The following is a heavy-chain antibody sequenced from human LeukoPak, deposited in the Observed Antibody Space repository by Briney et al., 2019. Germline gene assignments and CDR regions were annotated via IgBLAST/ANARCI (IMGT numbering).Heavy chain of an antibody. V-gene: IGHV4-38-2*02. Sequence: SERLSLTCTVSGYSISSGYYWVWIRQPPGKGLEWIGEIYHSGSTNYNPSLKSRVTISVDKSKNQFSLKLSSVTAADTAVYYCARVLDYGDLYWGQGTLVTVSS. CDR1: GYSISSGYY. CDR3: ARVLDYGDLY. D-gene: IGHD4-17*01. CDR2: IYHSGST. J-gene: IGHJ4*02.